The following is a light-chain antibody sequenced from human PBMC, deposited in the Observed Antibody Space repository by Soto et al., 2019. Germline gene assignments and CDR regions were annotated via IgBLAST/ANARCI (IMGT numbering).Light chain of an antibody. CDR3: CSYTSSGTWV. J-gene: IGLJ3*02. CDR1: SSDVGGYDY. Sequence: QSALTQPASVSGSPGQSITISCTGTSSDVGGYDYVSWYQQHPGIAPKLMIYDVSNLPSGVSSRFSGSKSGKTASLTISGLQAEDEADYYCCSYTSSGTWVFGGGTKL. CDR2: DVS. V-gene: IGLV2-14*01.